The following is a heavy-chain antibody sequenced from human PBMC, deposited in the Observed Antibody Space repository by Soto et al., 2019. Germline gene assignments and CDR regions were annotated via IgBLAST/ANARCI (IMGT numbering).Heavy chain of an antibody. CDR3: ARDLAVAGNDYYYGMDV. Sequence: ESLSLTCTVSGGSISSYYWSWNRQPPGKGLEWIGYIYYSGSTNYNPSLKSRVTISVDTSKNQFSLKLSSVTAADTAVYYCARDLAVAGNDYYYGMDVWGQGXTVTVSS. V-gene: IGHV4-59*01. CDR1: GGSISSYY. CDR2: IYYSGST. J-gene: IGHJ6*02. D-gene: IGHD6-19*01.